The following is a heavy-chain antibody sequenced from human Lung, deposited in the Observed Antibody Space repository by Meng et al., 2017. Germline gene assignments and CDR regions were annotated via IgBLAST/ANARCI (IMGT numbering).Heavy chain of an antibody. Sequence: QLQLQQWGAGLLKPSQTLSLTGVVSGGSFSDYYWSWIRQPPGKGLEWIGEINHSGSTNYNPSLESRATISVDTSQNNLSLKLSSVTAADSAVYYCARGPTTMAHDFDYWGQGTLVTVSS. CDR1: GGSFSDYY. CDR3: ARGPTTMAHDFDY. CDR2: INHSGST. V-gene: IGHV4-34*01. D-gene: IGHD4-11*01. J-gene: IGHJ4*02.